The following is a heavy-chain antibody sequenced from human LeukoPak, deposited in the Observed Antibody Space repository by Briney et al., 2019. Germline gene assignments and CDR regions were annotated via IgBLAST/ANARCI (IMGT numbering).Heavy chain of an antibody. CDR2: VWYDGSNK. Sequence: GRSLRLSCVASGFTLSGYGMHWVRQAPGKGLEWVAVVWYDGSNKYYGDSVKGRFTISRDNSKNTLYLQMSSLRAEDTAVYYCARSSLIRGDDAFDIWGQGTMVTLSS. CDR1: GFTLSGYG. J-gene: IGHJ3*02. D-gene: IGHD3-10*01. CDR3: ARSSLIRGDDAFDI. V-gene: IGHV3-33*01.